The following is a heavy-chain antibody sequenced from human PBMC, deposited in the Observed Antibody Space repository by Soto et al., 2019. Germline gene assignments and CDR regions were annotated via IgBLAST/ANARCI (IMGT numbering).Heavy chain of an antibody. Sequence: SETLSLTCTVSGGSISSSSSYWNWIRQPPGKGLEWIGSIYYSGSTYYNPSLKSRVTISVDTSKNQFSLKLSSVTAADTAVYYCARRGSGSYSDYWGQGTLVTVSS. D-gene: IGHD3-10*01. V-gene: IGHV4-39*01. J-gene: IGHJ4*02. CDR3: ARRGSGSYSDY. CDR2: IYYSGST. CDR1: GGSISSSSSY.